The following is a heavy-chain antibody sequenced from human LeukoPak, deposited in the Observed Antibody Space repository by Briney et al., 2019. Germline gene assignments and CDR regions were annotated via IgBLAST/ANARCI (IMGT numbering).Heavy chain of an antibody. CDR1: GFTFSDYY. Sequence: GGSLRLSCAASGFTFSDYYMTWMRQAPGKGLEWVSYISSSSSYTEYADSVKGRFTISRDNAKNSVYLQMNSLRADDTAGYYCAIGGGYCSGWGWCDRWGQGTLVTVSS. J-gene: IGHJ5*02. CDR3: AIGGGYCSGWGWCDR. D-gene: IGHD3-10*02. CDR2: ISSSSSYT. V-gene: IGHV3-11*05.